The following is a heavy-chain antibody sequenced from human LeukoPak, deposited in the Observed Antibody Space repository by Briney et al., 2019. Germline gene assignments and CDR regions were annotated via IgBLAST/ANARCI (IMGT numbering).Heavy chain of an antibody. CDR1: GFTFSSHA. CDR2: VSTAGTNK. D-gene: IGHD2-2*01. J-gene: IGHJ4*02. V-gene: IGHV3-30-3*01. CDR3: AKVGENDCSSTSCYSYFDY. Sequence: GGSLRLSCAASGFTFSSHAMHWVRQAPGKGLEWVAVVSTAGTNKYYADSVKGRFTISRDNSKNTLYLQMNSLRAEDTAVYYCAKVGENDCSSTSCYSYFDYWGQGTLVTVSS.